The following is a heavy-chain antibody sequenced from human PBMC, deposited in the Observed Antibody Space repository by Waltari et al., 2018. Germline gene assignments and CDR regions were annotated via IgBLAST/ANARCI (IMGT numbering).Heavy chain of an antibody. D-gene: IGHD3-3*01. Sequence: QVQLVQSGAEVKKPGSSVKVSCKASGGTFSSYAISWVRQAPGQGLEWMGGIIPIFGTANYAQKFQGRVTITADESTSTAYMELSSLRSEDTAVYYCAVVFWSGYYTVPPGHWFDPWGQGTLVTVSS. CDR1: GGTFSSYA. J-gene: IGHJ5*02. V-gene: IGHV1-69*01. CDR3: AVVFWSGYYTVPPGHWFDP. CDR2: IIPIFGTA.